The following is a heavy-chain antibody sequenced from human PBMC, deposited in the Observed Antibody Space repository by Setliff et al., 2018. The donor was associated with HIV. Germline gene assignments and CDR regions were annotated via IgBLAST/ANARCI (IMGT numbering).Heavy chain of an antibody. CDR1: GGTFSRYP. Sequence: SVKVSCKASGGTFSRYPISWVRQAPGRGLEWMGGIIPFLGIANNAQKFQGRLTITADKSTSTAYMELSSLGSEDTAVYYCASRTEVRGVTPREFRYFQHWGQGTLVTVSS. CDR3: ASRTEVRGVTPREFRYFQH. J-gene: IGHJ1*01. V-gene: IGHV1-69*10. D-gene: IGHD3-10*01. CDR2: IIPFLGIA.